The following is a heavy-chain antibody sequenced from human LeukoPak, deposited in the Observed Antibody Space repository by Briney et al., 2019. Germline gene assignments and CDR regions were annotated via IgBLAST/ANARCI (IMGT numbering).Heavy chain of an antibody. J-gene: IGHJ5*02. CDR1: GGSFSGYY. Sequence: SETLSLTCAVYGGSFSGYYWSWIRQPPGKGLEWIGEINHSGSTNYNPSLKSRVTISVDTSKNQFSLKLSSVTAADTAVYYCARERSQLAPEYNWFDPWGQGTLSPSPQ. V-gene: IGHV4-34*01. CDR2: INHSGST. CDR3: ARERSQLAPEYNWFDP. D-gene: IGHD2-2*01.